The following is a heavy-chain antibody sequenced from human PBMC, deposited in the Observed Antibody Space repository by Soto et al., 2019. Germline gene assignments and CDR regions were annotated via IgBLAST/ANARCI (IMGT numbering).Heavy chain of an antibody. CDR2: INYSGYT. CDR3: ARAGHGDYPGWFDP. D-gene: IGHD4-17*01. CDR1: GGSITSGGYY. V-gene: IGHV4-31*03. J-gene: IGHJ5*02. Sequence: QVQLQESGPGLVKSSQTLSLTCTVSGGSITSGGYYWSWIRQHPGKGLEWIGYINYSGYTYYNPSLKSRVTTSGATSKCQFSPKLTTLTDADPAVYYWARAGHGDYPGWFDPWGQGTLVTVSS.